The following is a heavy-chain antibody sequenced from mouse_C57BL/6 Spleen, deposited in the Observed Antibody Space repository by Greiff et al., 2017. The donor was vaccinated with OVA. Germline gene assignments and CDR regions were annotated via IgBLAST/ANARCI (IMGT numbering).Heavy chain of an antibody. CDR2: IDPSDSYT. V-gene: IGHV1-69*01. D-gene: IGHD1-1*01. CDR1: GYTFTSYW. J-gene: IGHJ2*02. CDR3: ASYEYYGSTPLFDY. Sequence: QVQLQQPGAELVMPGASVKLSCKASGYTFTSYWMHWVKQRPGQGLEWIGEIDPSDSYTNYNQKFKVKNTLTVDKSSSTAYMQLSSLTSVDSAVYYFASYEYYGSTPLFDYWGQGTSLTVSS.